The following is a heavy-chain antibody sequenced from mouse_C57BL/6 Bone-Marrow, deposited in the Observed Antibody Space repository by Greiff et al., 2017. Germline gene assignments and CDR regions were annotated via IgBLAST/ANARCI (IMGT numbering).Heavy chain of an antibody. J-gene: IGHJ4*01. CDR3: ASSKLSY. CDR1: GYAFSSSW. CDR2: IYPGDGDT. Sequence: QVQLQQSGPELVKPGASVKISCKASGYAFSSSWMNWVKQRPGKGLEWIGRIYPGDGDTNYNGKFKGKATLTADKSSSTAYMQLSSLTSEDSAVYFCASSKLSYWGQGTSVTVSS. V-gene: IGHV1-82*01. D-gene: IGHD1-1*02.